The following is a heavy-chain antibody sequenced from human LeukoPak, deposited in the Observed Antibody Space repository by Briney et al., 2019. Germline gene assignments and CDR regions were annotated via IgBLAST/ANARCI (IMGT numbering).Heavy chain of an antibody. CDR2: ISGSGGST. Sequence: PGGSLSLSCAPSGFTFSSYAMSWVRQAPGKGLEWVSAISGSGGSTYYADSVKGRFTTSRDNSKNTLYIKMNSLRAEDTAVYYCAKVPVFSLTISEVVTDDAFDIWGQGTIVTVSS. CDR3: AKVPVFSLTISEVVTDDAFDI. J-gene: IGHJ3*02. CDR1: GFTFSSYA. D-gene: IGHD3-3*01. V-gene: IGHV3-23*01.